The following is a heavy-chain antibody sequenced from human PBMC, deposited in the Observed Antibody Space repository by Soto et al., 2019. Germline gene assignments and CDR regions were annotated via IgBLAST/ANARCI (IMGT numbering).Heavy chain of an antibody. CDR1: GGTFSSYT. CDR3: ARNAQMWFGSTTLDY. V-gene: IGHV1-69*02. CDR2: IIPILGIA. D-gene: IGHD3-10*01. J-gene: IGHJ4*02. Sequence: QVQLVQSGAEVKKPGSSVKVSCKASGGTFSSYTISWVRQAPGQGLEWMGRIIPILGIANYAQKFQGRVTITADKSTSTAYMELSSLRSEDTSVYYCARNAQMWFGSTTLDYWGQGTLVTVSS.